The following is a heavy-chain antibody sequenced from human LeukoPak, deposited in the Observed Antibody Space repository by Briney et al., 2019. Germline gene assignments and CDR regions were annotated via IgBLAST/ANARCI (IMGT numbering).Heavy chain of an antibody. CDR1: GFTFSNYA. J-gene: IGHJ5*02. V-gene: IGHV3-23*01. Sequence: GGPLRISCAASGFTFSNYATSWVRQAPGKGLEWVSGISSSSGTIYYADSVKGRFTISRDNSNNTLYLQMNGLRVEDTAIYYCSKDDGYCSTSSCYHCFDPWGQGTLVTVSS. CDR2: ISSSSGTI. D-gene: IGHD2-2*03. CDR3: SKDDGYCSTSSCYHCFDP.